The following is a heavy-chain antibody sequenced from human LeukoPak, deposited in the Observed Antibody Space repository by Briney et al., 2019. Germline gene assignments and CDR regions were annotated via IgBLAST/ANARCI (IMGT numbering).Heavy chain of an antibody. J-gene: IGHJ4*02. D-gene: IGHD2/OR15-2a*01. CDR3: ARDRRYFSF. CDR2: IYYSGST. CDR1: GGSISNYY. V-gene: IGHV4-59*01. Sequence: PSETLSLACTVSGGSISNYYWNWIRQPPGKGLEWIGYIYYSGSTNYNPSLKSRVTTSVDTSKNQFSLKLSSVTAADTAVYYCARDRRYFSFWGQGTLVTVSS.